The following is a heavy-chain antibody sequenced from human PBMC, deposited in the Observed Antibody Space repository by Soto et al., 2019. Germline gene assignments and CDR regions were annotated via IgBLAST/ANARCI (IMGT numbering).Heavy chain of an antibody. V-gene: IGHV4-39*01. CDR1: GGSISSSSYY. J-gene: IGHJ3*02. D-gene: IGHD3-9*01. CDR3: ARQYYDILTGYIPDAFDI. CDR2: IYYSGST. Sequence: SETLSLTCTVSGGSISSSSYYWGWIRQPPRKGLEWIGSIYYSGSTYYNPSLKSRVTISVDTSKNQFSLKLSSVTAADTAVYYCARQYYDILTGYIPDAFDIWGQGTMVTVSS.